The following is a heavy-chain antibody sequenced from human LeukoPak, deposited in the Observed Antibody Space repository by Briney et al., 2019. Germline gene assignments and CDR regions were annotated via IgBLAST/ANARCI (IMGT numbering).Heavy chain of an antibody. J-gene: IGHJ4*02. Sequence: SQTLSVTCAISGDSVSSNNGAWNWIRQSPSRGLEWLGRTYYRSKWYNDYAESMKGRITINPDTSKNQFSLQLNSVPPEDTAMYYCARDLGNSGWYTFDYWGQGTLVTVSS. V-gene: IGHV6-1*01. CDR2: TYYRSKWYN. CDR1: GDSVSSNNGA. D-gene: IGHD6-19*01. CDR3: ARDLGNSGWYTFDY.